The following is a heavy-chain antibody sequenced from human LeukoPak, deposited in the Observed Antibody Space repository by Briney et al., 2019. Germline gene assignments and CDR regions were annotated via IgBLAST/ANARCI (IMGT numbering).Heavy chain of an antibody. CDR1: GGSLSSYY. V-gene: IGHV4-59*01. J-gene: IGHJ4*02. D-gene: IGHD3-22*01. CDR3: ARHRVGGYDSSGYYPN. CDR2: IYYSGST. Sequence: PSETLSLTCTVSGGSLSSYYWSWIRQPPGKGLVWIGYIYYSGSTNYNPSLKSRVTISVDTSKNQFSLKLSSVTAADTAVYYCARHRVGGYDSSGYYPNWGQGTLVTVSS.